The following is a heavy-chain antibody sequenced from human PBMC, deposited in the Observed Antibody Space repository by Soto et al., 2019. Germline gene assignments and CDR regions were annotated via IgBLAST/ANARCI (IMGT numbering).Heavy chain of an antibody. J-gene: IGHJ4*02. D-gene: IGHD3-10*01. CDR1: GFTFSSYA. Sequence: QVQLVESGGGVVQPGRSLRLSCAASGFTFSSYAMHWVRQAPGKGLEWVAVISYDGSNKYYADSVKGRFTISRDNSKNTLYLQMNSLRAEDTAVYYCARVHATLWFGEFSYFDYWGQGTLVTVSS. V-gene: IGHV3-30-3*01. CDR2: ISYDGSNK. CDR3: ARVHATLWFGEFSYFDY.